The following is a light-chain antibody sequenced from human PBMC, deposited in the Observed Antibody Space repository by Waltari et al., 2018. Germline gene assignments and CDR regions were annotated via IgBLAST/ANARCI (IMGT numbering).Light chain of an antibody. V-gene: IGKV3-20*01. CDR1: QSVSRA. CDR3: QHYVRLPAT. Sequence: EIVLTQSPGTLSLSLGERATLSCRASQSVSRALAWYQQKPGQAPSHLIYGASTRATGIPDRFSGSGSGTDFSLTISRLEPDDFAVYYCQHYVRLPATFGQGTTVEI. CDR2: GAS. J-gene: IGKJ1*01.